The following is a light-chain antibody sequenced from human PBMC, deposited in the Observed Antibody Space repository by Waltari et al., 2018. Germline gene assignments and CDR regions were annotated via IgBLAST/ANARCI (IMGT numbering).Light chain of an antibody. CDR1: SSDVCAHGS. J-gene: IGLJ1*01. CDR2: DVS. V-gene: IGLV2-14*03. Sequence: QSALTQPASVSGSPVQSIPISCTGTSSDVCAHGSVSWYQQHPGKAPKLMIDDVSSRPSGVANRFSGSKSGNTASLTSSGLQAEDEADYYCSSYTSSSTRVFGTGTKVTVL. CDR3: SSYTSSSTRV.